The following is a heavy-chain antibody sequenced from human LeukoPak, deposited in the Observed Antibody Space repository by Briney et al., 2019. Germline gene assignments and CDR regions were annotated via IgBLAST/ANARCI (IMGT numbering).Heavy chain of an antibody. CDR2: IDPNSGGT. V-gene: IGHV1-2*06. D-gene: IGHD2-15*01. CDR3: ARDNRRYCSGGSCYPDY. J-gene: IGHJ4*02. Sequence: ASVKVSCKTSGYTFTNYYIHWVRQAPGQGLEWMGRIDPNSGGTNYAQKFQGRVTMTRDTSISTAYMELSRLRSDDTAVYYCARDNRRYCSGGSCYPDYWGQGTLVTVSS. CDR1: GYTFTNYY.